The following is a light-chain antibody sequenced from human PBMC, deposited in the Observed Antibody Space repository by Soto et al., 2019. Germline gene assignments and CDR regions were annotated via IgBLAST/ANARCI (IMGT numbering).Light chain of an antibody. CDR3: LQHSAYPLT. J-gene: IGKJ4*01. V-gene: IGKV1-17*01. Sequence: DIQMTQSPSSLSASVGDRVTVTCRSSQSIGGYLNWYQQKPGKAPKRLIYAASSLQTGVPSRFSGSGSGTEFTLTIRSLQPEDSATYYCLQHSAYPLTFGGGTKVDIK. CDR1: QSIGGY. CDR2: AAS.